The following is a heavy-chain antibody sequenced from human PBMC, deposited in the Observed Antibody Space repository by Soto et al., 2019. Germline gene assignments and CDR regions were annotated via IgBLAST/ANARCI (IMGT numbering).Heavy chain of an antibody. V-gene: IGHV1-2*02. J-gene: IGHJ4*02. CDR3: ARDCSRTSCYEAFDY. Sequence: ASVKVSCKASGYTFTGYYMHWVRQAPGQGLEWMGWINPNSGGTNYAQKFQGRVTMTRDTSISTAYMELSRLRSDDTAVYYCARDCSRTSCYEAFDYWGQGTLVTVSS. D-gene: IGHD2-2*01. CDR2: INPNSGGT. CDR1: GYTFTGYY.